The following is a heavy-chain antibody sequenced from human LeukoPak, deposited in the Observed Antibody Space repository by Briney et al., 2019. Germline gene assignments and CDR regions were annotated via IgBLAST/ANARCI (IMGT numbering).Heavy chain of an antibody. CDR2: IWYDGSNK. V-gene: IGHV3-33*01. Sequence: PGRSLRLSCAAAGFTFSSYGMHWVRQAPGKGLEWVAVIWYDGSNKYYADSVKGRFTIYRDNSKKTLYLQMNSLRAEDTAVYYCARADGYNYDTPFGYWGQGTLVTVSS. CDR1: GFTFSSYG. CDR3: ARADGYNYDTPFGY. J-gene: IGHJ4*02. D-gene: IGHD5-24*01.